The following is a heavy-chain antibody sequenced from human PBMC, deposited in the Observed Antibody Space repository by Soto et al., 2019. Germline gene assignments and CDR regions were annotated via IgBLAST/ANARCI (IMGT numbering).Heavy chain of an antibody. Sequence: GGSLRLSCAASGFTFSSYSMNWVRQAPGKGLEWVSSISSSSSYIYYADSVKGRFTISRDNAKNSLYLQMNSLRAEDTAVYYCARDPKSRGFPYFDYWGQGTLVTVSS. V-gene: IGHV3-21*01. CDR2: ISSSSSYI. CDR1: GFTFSSYS. J-gene: IGHJ4*02. CDR3: ARDPKSRGFPYFDY. D-gene: IGHD2-15*01.